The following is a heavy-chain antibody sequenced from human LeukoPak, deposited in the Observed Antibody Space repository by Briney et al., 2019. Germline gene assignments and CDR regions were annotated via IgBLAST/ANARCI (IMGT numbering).Heavy chain of an antibody. CDR1: GGTSSSYA. CDR2: IIPIFGTA. V-gene: IGHV1-69*13. CDR3: ARETFNYGDYVY. J-gene: IGHJ4*02. Sequence: SVKVSCKASGGTSSSYAISWVRQAPGQGLEWMGGIIPIFGTANYAQKFQGRVTITADESTSTAYMELSSLRSEDTAVYYCARETFNYGDYVYWGQGTLVTVSS. D-gene: IGHD4-17*01.